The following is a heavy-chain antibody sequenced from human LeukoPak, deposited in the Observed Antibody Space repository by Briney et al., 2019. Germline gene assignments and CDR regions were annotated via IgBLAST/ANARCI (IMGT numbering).Heavy chain of an antibody. D-gene: IGHD6-13*01. CDR2: ISHDGSNK. CDR1: GFTFSSYA. CDR3: ARDLRGRYSSSWYARPSPSDY. V-gene: IGHV3-30-3*01. J-gene: IGHJ4*02. Sequence: PGGSLRLSCAASGFTFSSYAMHWVRQAPGKGLEWVAVISHDGSNKYYADSVKGRFTISRDNSKNTLYLQMNSLRAEDTAVYYCARDLRGRYSSSWYARPSPSDYWGQGTLVTVS.